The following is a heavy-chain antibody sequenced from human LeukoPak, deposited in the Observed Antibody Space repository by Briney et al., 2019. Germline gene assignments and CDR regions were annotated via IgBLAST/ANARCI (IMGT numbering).Heavy chain of an antibody. J-gene: IGHJ4*02. CDR3: ARDRTTFDYFDY. CDR2: ISSSGSTI. CDR1: GFTFSDYY. Sequence: GSLRLSCAASGFTFSDYYMSWIRQAPGKGLEWVSYISSSGSTIYYADSVKGRFTISRDNAKNSLYLQMNSLRAEDTAVYYCARDRTTFDYFDYWGQGPRSPSPQ. D-gene: IGHD3-16*01. V-gene: IGHV3-11*04.